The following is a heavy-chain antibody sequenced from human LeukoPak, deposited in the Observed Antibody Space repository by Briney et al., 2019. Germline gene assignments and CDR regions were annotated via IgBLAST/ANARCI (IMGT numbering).Heavy chain of an antibody. D-gene: IGHD6-13*01. Sequence: ASVKVSCKASGYTFTNYGISWVRQAPGQGLEWMGWISAYNGNTKYAQEFQGRFTMTTDTSTSTAYMELRSLSSDDTAVYHCARDNHRSSWSWFDPWGQGTLVTVSS. CDR1: GYTFTNYG. CDR2: ISAYNGNT. J-gene: IGHJ5*02. V-gene: IGHV1-18*01. CDR3: ARDNHRSSWSWFDP.